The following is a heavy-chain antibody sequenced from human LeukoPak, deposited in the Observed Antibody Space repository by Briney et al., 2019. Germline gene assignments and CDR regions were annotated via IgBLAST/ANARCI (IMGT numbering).Heavy chain of an antibody. CDR1: GFTFSSYW. Sequence: GGSLRLSCAASGFTFSSYWMSWVRQAPGKGLEWVANIKQDGSEKYYVDSVKGRFTISRDNAKNSLYLQMNSLRAEDTAVYYCARGGGAYYYDSSGYYYAWGQGTLVTVSS. CDR3: ARGGGAYYYDSSGYYYA. D-gene: IGHD3-22*01. J-gene: IGHJ5*02. V-gene: IGHV3-7*01. CDR2: IKQDGSEK.